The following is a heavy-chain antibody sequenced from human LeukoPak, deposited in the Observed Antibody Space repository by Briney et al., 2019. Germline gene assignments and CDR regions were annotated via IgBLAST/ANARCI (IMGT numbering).Heavy chain of an antibody. J-gene: IGHJ6*02. CDR2: ISYDGSNK. CDR1: GFTFSSYA. D-gene: IGHD6-13*01. CDR3: VKDQQLVRDDYYYYGMDV. Sequence: GGSLRLSCAASGFTFSSYAMHWVRQAPGKGLEWVAVISYDGSNKYYADSVKGRFTISRDNSKNTLYLQMNSLRAEDTAVYYCVKDQQLVRDDYYYYGMDVWGQGTTVTVSS. V-gene: IGHV3-30*04.